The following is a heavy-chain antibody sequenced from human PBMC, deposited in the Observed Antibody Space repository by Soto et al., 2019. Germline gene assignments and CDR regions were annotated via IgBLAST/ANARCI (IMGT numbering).Heavy chain of an antibody. V-gene: IGHV1-3*01. Sequence: ASVKVSCKASGYTFTTYALHWVRQAPGQRPEWMGWINPASGHTKYSKKFQDRVTITRDTSASTGYMELSSLRSEDTAVYYCGRSVVGATGEILYNAMDVLGQGTTVTGSS. CDR3: GRSVVGATGEILYNAMDV. J-gene: IGHJ6*01. CDR2: INPASGHT. CDR1: GYTFTTYA. D-gene: IGHD1-26*01.